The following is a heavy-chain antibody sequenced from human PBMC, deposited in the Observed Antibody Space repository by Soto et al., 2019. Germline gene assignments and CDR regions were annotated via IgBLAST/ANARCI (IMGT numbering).Heavy chain of an antibody. D-gene: IGHD3-10*01. CDR1: GYTFTGYY. V-gene: IGHV1-2*02. CDR3: ARDRVITMVRGVISYYGMDV. CDR2: INPNSGGT. J-gene: IGHJ6*02. Sequence: GASVKVSSKASGYTFTGYYMHWVRQAPGQGLEWMGWINPNSGGTNYAQKFQGRVTMTRDTSISTAYMELSRLRSDDTAVYYCARDRVITMVRGVISYYGMDVWGQGTTVTVSS.